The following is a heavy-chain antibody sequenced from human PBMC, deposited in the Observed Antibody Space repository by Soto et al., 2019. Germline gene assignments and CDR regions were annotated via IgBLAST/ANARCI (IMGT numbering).Heavy chain of an antibody. D-gene: IGHD1-7*01. CDR2: IWYDGSNK. CDR3: ARGYNWNYFYYYYGMDV. Sequence: GGSLRLSCAASGFTFSSYGMHWVRQAPGKGLEWVAVIWYDGSNKYYADSVKGRFTISRDNSKNTLYLQMNSLRAEDTAVYYCARGYNWNYFYYYYGMDVWGQGTTVTVSS. J-gene: IGHJ6*02. V-gene: IGHV3-33*01. CDR1: GFTFSSYG.